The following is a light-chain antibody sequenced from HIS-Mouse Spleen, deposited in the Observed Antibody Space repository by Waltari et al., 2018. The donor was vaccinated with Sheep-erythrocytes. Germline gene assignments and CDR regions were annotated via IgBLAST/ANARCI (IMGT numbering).Light chain of an antibody. V-gene: IGLV2-11*01. CDR1: SSDVGGYNY. Sequence: QSALTQPRSVSGSPGQSVTISCTGTSSDVGGYNYVSWYQQHPGKAPKLMIYDVSKRPSGVPGRFSGSKSGYTASRTIAGLQAEDEADYYCCSYAGSYTLVFGGGTKLTVL. CDR2: DVS. J-gene: IGLJ2*01. CDR3: CSYAGSYTLV.